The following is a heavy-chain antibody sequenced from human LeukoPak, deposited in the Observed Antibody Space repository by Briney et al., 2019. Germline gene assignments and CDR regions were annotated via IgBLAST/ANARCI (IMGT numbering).Heavy chain of an antibody. Sequence: GGSLRLSCSASGFTFSNYPMHWVRQAPRKGLEYVSAINTNGDNTYYADSVKGRFTISRDNSKNTLYLQMSSLRAEDTAVYHCVKKRSAGSGSYYDYWGQGTLVTVSS. CDR2: INTNGDNT. V-gene: IGHV3-64D*09. D-gene: IGHD3-10*01. CDR1: GFTFSNYP. CDR3: VKKRSAGSGSYYDY. J-gene: IGHJ4*02.